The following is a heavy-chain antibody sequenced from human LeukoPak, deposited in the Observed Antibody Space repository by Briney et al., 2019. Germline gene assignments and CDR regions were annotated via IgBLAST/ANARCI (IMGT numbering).Heavy chain of an antibody. CDR2: IYYSGST. V-gene: IGHV4-59*01. J-gene: IGHJ4*02. D-gene: IGHD3-10*01. Sequence: SETLSLTCTVSGGSISSYYWSWIPQPPGKGLEWIGYIYYSGSTNYNPSLKSRVTISLDTSKNQFSLKLSSVTAADTAVYYCARVLTYGSRTYYFDYWGQGTLVTVSS. CDR3: ARVLTYGSRTYYFDY. CDR1: GGSISSYY.